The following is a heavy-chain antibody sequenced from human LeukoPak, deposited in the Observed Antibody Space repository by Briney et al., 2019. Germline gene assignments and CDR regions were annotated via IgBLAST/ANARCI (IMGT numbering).Heavy chain of an antibody. V-gene: IGHV3-53*01. Sequence: GGSLRLSCAASGFTFSSNYMSWVRQAPGKGLECVSVIYSGGSTYYADSVNGRFTISRDNSKNTLYLQMNSLRAEDTAVYYCARYPSDQYYFDYWGQGTLVTVSS. CDR2: IYSGGST. CDR3: ARYPSDQYYFDY. CDR1: GFTFSSNY. J-gene: IGHJ4*02.